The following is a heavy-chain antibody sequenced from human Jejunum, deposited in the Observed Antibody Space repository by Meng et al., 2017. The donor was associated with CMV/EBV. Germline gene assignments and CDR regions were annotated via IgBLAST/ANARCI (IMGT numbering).Heavy chain of an antibody. V-gene: IGHV3-66*02. Sequence: FSVNSNFMTWVRQAPGKGLEGVAVGYSAGMTDYADSVKGRFTISRDNSKNTMFLQMNGLRLEDTAMYYCAAEVAVRNYFSYGMDVWGQGTTGTVSS. CDR2: GYSAGMT. CDR3: AAEVAVRNYFSYGMDV. D-gene: IGHD3-10*01. CDR1: FSVNSNF. J-gene: IGHJ6*02.